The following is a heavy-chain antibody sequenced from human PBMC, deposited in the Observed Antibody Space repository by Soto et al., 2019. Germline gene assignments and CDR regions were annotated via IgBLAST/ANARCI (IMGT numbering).Heavy chain of an antibody. V-gene: IGHV1-18*01. CDR3: AISYGSGRTLRIIDY. J-gene: IGHJ4*02. CDR1: GYTFTSYS. D-gene: IGHD3-10*01. Sequence: ASVKVSCKASGYTFTSYSINWVRQAPGQGLEWMGWISVNNGNTYYAQKPQGRVTMTTDTSTSTAYMELRSLRSDDTAIYYCAISYGSGRTLRIIDYWGQGTLVTVS. CDR2: ISVNNGNT.